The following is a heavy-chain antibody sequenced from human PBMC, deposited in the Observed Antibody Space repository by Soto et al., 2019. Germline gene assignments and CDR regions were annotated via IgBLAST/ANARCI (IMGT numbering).Heavy chain of an antibody. D-gene: IGHD1-26*01. Sequence: EAQLLESGGGLVQPGGSLRLSCAASGFTFSNYAMSWVRQAPGRGLEWVSAISGSGGSTYFADSVKGRFTISRDNSKNTLYLRMSSLRAEDTAVYYCAKGGGGYPFDYWGRGTLVTVSS. CDR2: ISGSGGST. CDR3: AKGGGGYPFDY. J-gene: IGHJ4*02. V-gene: IGHV3-23*01. CDR1: GFTFSNYA.